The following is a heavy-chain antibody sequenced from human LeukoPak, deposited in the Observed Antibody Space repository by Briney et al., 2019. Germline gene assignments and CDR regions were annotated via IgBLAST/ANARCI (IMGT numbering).Heavy chain of an antibody. CDR3: ARDAATIRAGLFDY. D-gene: IGHD5-12*01. CDR2: IIPIFGTA. V-gene: IGHV1-69*05. CDR1: GGTLSSYA. J-gene: IGHJ4*02. Sequence: SVTVSCKASGGTLSSYAISWVRQAPGQGLEWMGRIIPIFGTANYAQNFQGRVTITTNESTSTAYMELSSMRSEDTAVYYCARDAATIRAGLFDYWGQGTLVTVSS.